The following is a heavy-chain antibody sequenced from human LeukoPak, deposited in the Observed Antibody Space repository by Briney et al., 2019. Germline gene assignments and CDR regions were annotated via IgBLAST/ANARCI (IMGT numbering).Heavy chain of an antibody. CDR3: ARDVADYYGSGNYYPPFPYYGMDV. J-gene: IGHJ6*02. Sequence: PGGSLRLSCAASEFTFSSYAIHWVRQAPGKGLEYVSGISSNGGSTYYANSVKGRFTISRDNSKNTLYLQMGTLRAEDTAVYYCARDVADYYGSGNYYPPFPYYGMDVWGQGTTVTVSS. V-gene: IGHV3-64*01. D-gene: IGHD3-10*01. CDR2: ISSNGGST. CDR1: EFTFSSYA.